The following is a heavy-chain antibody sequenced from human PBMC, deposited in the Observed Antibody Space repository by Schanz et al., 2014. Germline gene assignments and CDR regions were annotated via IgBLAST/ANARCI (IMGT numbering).Heavy chain of an antibody. D-gene: IGHD6-19*01. CDR2: ISDSGTYT. J-gene: IGHJ4*02. CDR1: GFVFGDYY. V-gene: IGHV3-11*05. Sequence: VQLVESGGDLVKPGGSLRLSCAASGFVFGDYYMTWIRQAPGKGLEWLSYISDSGTYTNYADSVKGRFTISRDNAKSSLYLQMNSLRVEDTAVYYCAASSGWHPSTDYWGQGTLVTVSS. CDR3: AASSGWHPSTDY.